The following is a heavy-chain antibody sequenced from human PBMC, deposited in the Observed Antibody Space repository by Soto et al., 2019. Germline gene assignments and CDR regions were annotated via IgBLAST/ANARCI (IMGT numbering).Heavy chain of an antibody. J-gene: IGHJ5*02. D-gene: IGHD3-22*01. CDR1: SSYA. CDR2: IIPVFGTA. V-gene: IGHV1-69*01. Sequence: SSYAISWVRQAPGQGLEWMGGIIPVFGTANYAQKFQGRVTITADESTSTAYMELSSLRSEDTAVYYCALPYYYDSSGYSSHYNWFDPWGQGTLVTVSS. CDR3: ALPYYYDSSGYSSHYNWFDP.